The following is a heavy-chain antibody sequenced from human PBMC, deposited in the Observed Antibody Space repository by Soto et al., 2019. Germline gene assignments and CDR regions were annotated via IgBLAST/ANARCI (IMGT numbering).Heavy chain of an antibody. CDR3: ARDYGDYVGDFDY. J-gene: IGHJ4*02. CDR2: ISYDGSNK. D-gene: IGHD4-17*01. V-gene: IGHV3-30*03. Sequence: QVQLVESGGGVVQPGRSLRLSCAASGFTFSSYGMHWVRQAPGKGLEWVAVISYDGSNKYYADSVKGRFTISRDNSKNTLYLQMNSLRAEDTDVYYCARDYGDYVGDFDYWGQGTLVTVSS. CDR1: GFTFSSYG.